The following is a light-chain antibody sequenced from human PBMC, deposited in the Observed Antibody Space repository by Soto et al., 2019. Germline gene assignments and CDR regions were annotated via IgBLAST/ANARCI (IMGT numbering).Light chain of an antibody. CDR3: CPYAGSYTRV. CDR2: DVS. V-gene: IGLV2-11*01. J-gene: IGLJ3*02. Sequence: QSALTQPRSVSGSPGQSVTISCTGTSSDVGGYNFVSWYQQHPGKAPKLMIYDVSKRPSGVPDRFSGSKSGNTASLTISGLQAEDEADYHCCPYAGSYTRVFGGRTNLTVL. CDR1: SSDVGGYNF.